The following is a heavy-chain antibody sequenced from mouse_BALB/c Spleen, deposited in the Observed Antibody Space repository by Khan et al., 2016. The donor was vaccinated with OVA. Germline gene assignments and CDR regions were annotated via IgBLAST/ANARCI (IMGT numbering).Heavy chain of an antibody. J-gene: IGHJ2*01. Sequence: VQLKESGPGLVKPSQSLSLTCTVTGYSITTDYAWNWIRQFPGSKLEWMGHISYSGNTKYNPSLKSRISITRDTSKNQFFLQLKSVTTEDTARYYCARSYGGDFDYWGQGTTLTVSS. V-gene: IGHV3-2*02. CDR2: ISYSGNT. CDR1: GYSITTDYA. D-gene: IGHD1-1*02. CDR3: ARSYGGDFDY.